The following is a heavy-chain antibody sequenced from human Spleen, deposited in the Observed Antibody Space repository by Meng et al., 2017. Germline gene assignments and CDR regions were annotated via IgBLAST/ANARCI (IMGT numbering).Heavy chain of an antibody. Sequence: ASVKVSCKTSGYTFTSFGIRWVRQAPGQGLEWIGWINNYNAKTDYAQKFRARVTMTTDTSTSTAYMELGSLHSDDTAVYYCAKHRVSLTTLTPFDFWCPGTLVTVS. CDR3: AKHRVSLTTLTPFDF. D-gene: IGHD4-17*01. CDR1: GYTFTSFG. J-gene: IGHJ4*02. CDR2: INNYNAKT. V-gene: IGHV1-18*01.